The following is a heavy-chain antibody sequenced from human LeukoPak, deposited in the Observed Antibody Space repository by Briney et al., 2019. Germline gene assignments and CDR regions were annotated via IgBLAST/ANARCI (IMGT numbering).Heavy chain of an antibody. CDR3: AKDAAGSSSWANY. CDR1: GFTFSSFG. V-gene: IGHV3-33*06. J-gene: IGHJ4*02. D-gene: IGHD6-13*01. Sequence: GGSLRLSCVASGFTFSSFGMHWVRQAPGKGLEWVAVIWYDGSNKYYADSVKGRFTISRDNSKNTLSLQMNSLRAGDTAVYYCAKDAAGSSSWANYWGQGALVTVSS. CDR2: IWYDGSNK.